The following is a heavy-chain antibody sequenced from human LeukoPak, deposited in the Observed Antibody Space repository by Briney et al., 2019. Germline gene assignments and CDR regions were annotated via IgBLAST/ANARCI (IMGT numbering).Heavy chain of an antibody. Sequence: SETLSLTCTVSGGSISSYYWSWIRQPPGKGLEWMGYIYYSWRANYNPSLKSRVTIPVDTSEKQFDLKLSSVPAADSAVYYCASFSGGYNFDHWGRGTLVTVSS. V-gene: IGHV4-59*01. CDR2: IYYSWRA. CDR3: ASFSGGYNFDH. J-gene: IGHJ4*02. D-gene: IGHD5-24*01. CDR1: GGSISSYY.